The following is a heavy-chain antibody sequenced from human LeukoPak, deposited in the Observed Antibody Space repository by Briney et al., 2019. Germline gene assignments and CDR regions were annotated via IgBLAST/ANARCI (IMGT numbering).Heavy chain of an antibody. V-gene: IGHV3-30*02. CDR3: ARDKFVQEGIGN. D-gene: IGHD6-13*01. CDR1: GFTFSTSG. Sequence: QTGGSLRLSCAASGFTFSTSGMHWVRQAPGKGLEWVAFIRSSGSSEYNEDSVKGRFTISRDNAKNSLYLQMNSLRAEDTAVYYCARDKFVQEGIGNWGQGTLVTVSS. J-gene: IGHJ4*02. CDR2: IRSSGSSE.